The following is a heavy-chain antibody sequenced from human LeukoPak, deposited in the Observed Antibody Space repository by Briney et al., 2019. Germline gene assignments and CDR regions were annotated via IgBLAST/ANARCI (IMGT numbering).Heavy chain of an antibody. CDR1: GYSFTSYW. V-gene: IGHV5-51*01. D-gene: IGHD3-22*01. J-gene: IGHJ4*02. CDR3: ARHARDYYDSSGYYHLDY. Sequence: GESLKISCKGSGYSFTSYWIGWVRQMPGKGLEWMGIIYPGDSDTRYSPSFQGQVTISADKSISTAYLQWSSLKASDTAMYYCARHARDYYDSSGYYHLDYWGQGTLVTVSS. CDR2: IYPGDSDT.